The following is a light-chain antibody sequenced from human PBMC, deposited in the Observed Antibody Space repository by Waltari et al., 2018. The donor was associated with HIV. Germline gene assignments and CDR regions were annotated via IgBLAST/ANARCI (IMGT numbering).Light chain of an antibody. CDR1: SSNVGSQP. J-gene: IGLJ1*01. CDR3: VAWDDSLSGYV. Sequence: QSVLTQPPSASGTLGQSVTISCPGSSSNVGSQPVYWFQQVSGTAPKLLIYRDYQRRSGIPDRFSGSKSGASASLTISGLRSEDEADYYCVAWDDSLSGYVFGTGTKVSVL. CDR2: RDY. V-gene: IGLV1-47*01.